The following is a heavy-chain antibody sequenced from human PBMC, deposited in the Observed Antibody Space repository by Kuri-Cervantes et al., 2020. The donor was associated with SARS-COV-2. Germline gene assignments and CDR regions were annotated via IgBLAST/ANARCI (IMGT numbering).Heavy chain of an antibody. V-gene: IGHV4-59*01. Sequence: GSLRLSCTVSGGSISSYYWSWIRQPPGKGLEWIGYIYYSGSTNYNPSLKSRVTISVDTSKNQFSLKLSSVTAADTAVYYWARGNSSSWYPYYYGMDVWGQGTTVTVSS. CDR3: ARGNSSSWYPYYYGMDV. D-gene: IGHD6-13*01. CDR2: IYYSGST. CDR1: GGSISSYY. J-gene: IGHJ6*02.